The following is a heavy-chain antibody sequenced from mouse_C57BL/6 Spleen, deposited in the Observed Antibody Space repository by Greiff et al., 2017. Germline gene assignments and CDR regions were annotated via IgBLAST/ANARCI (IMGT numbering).Heavy chain of an antibody. CDR2: INPNNGGT. V-gene: IGHV1-26*01. Sequence: EVQLQQSGPELVKPGASVKISCKASGYTFTDYYMNWVKQSHGKSLEWIGDINPNNGGTSYNQKFKRKATLTVDKSSSTAYMELRSLTSEDSAVYYCARGDYYGSRRDYYFDYWGQGTTLTVSS. CDR3: ARGDYYGSRRDYYFDY. J-gene: IGHJ2*01. D-gene: IGHD1-1*01. CDR1: GYTFTDYY.